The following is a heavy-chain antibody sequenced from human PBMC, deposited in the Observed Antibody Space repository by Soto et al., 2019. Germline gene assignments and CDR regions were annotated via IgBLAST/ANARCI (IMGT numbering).Heavy chain of an antibody. Sequence: GESLKISCKASGYNFITHWVSWVRQKPGQGLEWVGRIDPSDSFPKYSPSLQGQVSISVDKSISTVYLQLRSLKASDTAIYYCARHPYMTNWYYFDYWGQGTLVTVSS. CDR2: IDPSDSFP. D-gene: IGHD1-20*01. V-gene: IGHV5-10-1*01. CDR1: GYNFITHW. CDR3: ARHPYMTNWYYFDY. J-gene: IGHJ4*02.